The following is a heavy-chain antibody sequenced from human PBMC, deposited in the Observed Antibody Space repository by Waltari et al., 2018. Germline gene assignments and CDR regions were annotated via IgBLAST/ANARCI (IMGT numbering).Heavy chain of an antibody. D-gene: IGHD1-26*01. Sequence: QVQLVQSGAEVKKPGASVKVSCKASGYTFTGYYMHWVRQAPGQGLEWMGRINPNSGGTNYAQKFQGRVTMTRDTSISTAYMELSRLRSDDTAVYYCARDGDGGSYWEWFDPWGQGTLVTVSS. J-gene: IGHJ5*02. CDR1: GYTFTGYY. CDR3: ARDGDGGSYWEWFDP. CDR2: INPNSGGT. V-gene: IGHV1-2*06.